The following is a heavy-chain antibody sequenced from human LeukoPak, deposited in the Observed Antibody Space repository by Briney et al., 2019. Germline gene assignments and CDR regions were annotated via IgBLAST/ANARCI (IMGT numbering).Heavy chain of an antibody. D-gene: IGHD6-6*01. J-gene: IGHJ4*02. V-gene: IGHV4-39*01. CDR2: IYYSGNT. CDR3: ARSLRGAAHHFDY. CDR1: GGSISGSSYY. Sequence: SETLSLTCTVSGGSISGSSYYWGWIRQPPGKGLEWIGSIYYSGNTYFNPSLKSRVTISVDTSENQFSLKLSSVTAADTAVYYCARSLRGAAHHFDYWGQGTLVTVSS.